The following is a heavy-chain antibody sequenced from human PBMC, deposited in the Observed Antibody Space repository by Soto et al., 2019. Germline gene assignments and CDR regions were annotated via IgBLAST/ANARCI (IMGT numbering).Heavy chain of an antibody. CDR2: IRSSRGTI. CDR3: ARDAGTGYYYGLDV. CDR1: GFTFSSYS. Sequence: PGGSLRLSCAVSGFTFSSYSVTWVRQAPGKGLEWISTIRSSRGTIYYTDSVKGRFTISRDNAKNSLYLHMNSLRDEDTAVYYCARDAGTGYYYGLDVWGQGTTVTVSS. V-gene: IGHV3-48*02. J-gene: IGHJ6*02. D-gene: IGHD3-10*01.